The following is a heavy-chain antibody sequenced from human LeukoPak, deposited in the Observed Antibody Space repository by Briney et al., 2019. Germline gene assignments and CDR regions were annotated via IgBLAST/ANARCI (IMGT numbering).Heavy chain of an antibody. D-gene: IGHD5-18*01. Sequence: GESLKFSCQGSGYRFTDYWSGWVRQMPGKGLDCMRLIYPIDAVISFRTSFKGHFTISADKSISTCYLQWSSLEASEPAMYNCARHTRGVDRALVQDAFDIWGQGTTVTVSS. J-gene: IGHJ3*02. CDR1: GYRFTDYW. V-gene: IGHV5-51*02. CDR3: ARHTRGVDRALVQDAFDI. CDR2: IYPIDAVI.